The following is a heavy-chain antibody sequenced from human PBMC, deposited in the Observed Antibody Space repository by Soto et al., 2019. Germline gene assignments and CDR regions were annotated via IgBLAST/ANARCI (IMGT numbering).Heavy chain of an antibody. CDR1: GGSISSSNYY. CDR3: ARQGFGPLHGLVDV. CDR2: IYYSGNT. Sequence: SETLSLTCTVSGGSISSSNYYWGWIRQPPGKGLEWIGSIYYSGNTYYNPSLKSRVTMSVDTSKNQFSLKLSSVTAADTALYYCARQGFGPLHGLVDVWGQGTTVTVSS. V-gene: IGHV4-39*01. D-gene: IGHD3-10*01. J-gene: IGHJ6*02.